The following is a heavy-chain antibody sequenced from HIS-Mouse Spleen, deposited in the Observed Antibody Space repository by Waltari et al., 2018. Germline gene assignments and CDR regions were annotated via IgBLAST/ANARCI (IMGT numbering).Heavy chain of an antibody. CDR2: IYSGGST. Sequence: EVQLVESGGGLIQPGGSLRLSCAASGFTVSSNYMSCVRQAPGKGLEWVSVIYSGGSTYYADSVKGRFTISRDNSKNTLYLQMNSLRAEDTAVYYCARDTVIAARSYGMDVWGQGTTVTVSS. D-gene: IGHD6-6*01. CDR1: GFTVSSNY. CDR3: ARDTVIAARSYGMDV. V-gene: IGHV3-53*01. J-gene: IGHJ6*02.